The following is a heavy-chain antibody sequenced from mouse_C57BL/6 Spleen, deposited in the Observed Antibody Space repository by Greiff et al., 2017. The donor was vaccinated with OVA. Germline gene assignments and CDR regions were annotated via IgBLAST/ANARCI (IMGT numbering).Heavy chain of an antibody. D-gene: IGHD1-1*01. V-gene: IGHV2-6*03. CDR3: ASYYYGSSPYAMDY. CDR1: GFSLTSYG. J-gene: IGHJ4*01. CDR2: IWSDGST. Sequence: VQLVESGPGLVAPSQSLSITCTVSGFSLTSYGVHRVRQPPGKGLEWLVVIWSDGSTTYNSALKSRLSISKDNSKSQVFLKMNSLQTDDTAMYYCASYYYGSSPYAMDYWGQGTSVTVSS.